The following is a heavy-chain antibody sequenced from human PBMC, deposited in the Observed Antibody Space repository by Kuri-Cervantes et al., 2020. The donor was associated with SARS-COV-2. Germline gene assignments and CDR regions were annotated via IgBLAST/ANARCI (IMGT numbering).Heavy chain of an antibody. J-gene: IGHJ4*02. V-gene: IGHV3-30*18. CDR1: GFTFSSYG. CDR3: AKALRVVVVAATDLFDY. Sequence: GESLKISCAASGFTFSSYGMHWVRQAPGKGLEGVAVISYDGSNKYYADSVKGRFTIPRDNSKNTLYLQMNSLRAEDTAVYYCAKALRVVVVAATDLFDYWGQGTLVTVSS. CDR2: ISYDGSNK. D-gene: IGHD2-15*01.